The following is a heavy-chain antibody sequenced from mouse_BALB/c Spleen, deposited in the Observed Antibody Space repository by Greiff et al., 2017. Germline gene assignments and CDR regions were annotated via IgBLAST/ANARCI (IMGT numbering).Heavy chain of an antibody. D-gene: IGHD2-1*01. J-gene: IGHJ1*01. CDR1: GYTFSSYW. V-gene: IGHV1-9*01. Sequence: QVQLQQSGAELMKPGASVKISCKATGYTFSSYWIEWVKQRPGHGLEWIGEILPGSGSTNYNEKFKGKATFTADTSSNTAYMQLSSLTSEDSAVYYCARRGNYGRWCFDVWGAGTTVTVSS. CDR3: ARRGNYGRWCFDV. CDR2: ILPGSGST.